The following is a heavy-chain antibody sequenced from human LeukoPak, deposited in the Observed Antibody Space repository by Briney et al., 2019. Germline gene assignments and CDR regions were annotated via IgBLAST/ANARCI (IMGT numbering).Heavy chain of an antibody. CDR1: GFTFSSYA. Sequence: GGSLRLSCAASGFTFSSYAMSWVRQAPGKGLDWVSVISGGGGTRYYADSVKGRFTISRDNSKKTLYLQMNSLRAEDTAVYYCARGDDTSGCFYCYFDYWGQGTLVTVSS. V-gene: IGHV3-23*01. D-gene: IGHD3-22*01. CDR2: ISGGGGTR. CDR3: ARGDDTSGCFYCYFDY. J-gene: IGHJ4*02.